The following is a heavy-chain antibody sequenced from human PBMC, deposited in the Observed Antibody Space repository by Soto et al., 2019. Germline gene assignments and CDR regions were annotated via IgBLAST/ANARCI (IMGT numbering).Heavy chain of an antibody. CDR2: SSAYNGNT. Sequence: QVQLVQSGAEVKKPGASVKVSCTASGYTFTSYGISWVRQAPGQGLEWMGWSSAYNGNTNYAQKLQGRVTMTTDTSTSTAYMELRSLRSDDTAVYYCARDGVDTATGYYYGMDVWGQGTTVTVSS. J-gene: IGHJ6*02. CDR3: ARDGVDTATGYYYGMDV. CDR1: GYTFTSYG. V-gene: IGHV1-18*01. D-gene: IGHD5-18*01.